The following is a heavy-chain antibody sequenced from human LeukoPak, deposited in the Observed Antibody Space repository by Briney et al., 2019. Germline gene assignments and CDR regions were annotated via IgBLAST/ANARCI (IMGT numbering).Heavy chain of an antibody. Sequence: SGGSLRLSCAASGFTLSSYSMNWVRQAPGKGLEWVSSISSSSSYIYYADSVKGRFTISRDNAKNSLYLQMNSLRAEDTAVYYCASSDIPVVPDNNWFDPWGQGTLVTVSS. CDR3: ASSDIPVVPDNNWFDP. D-gene: IGHD2-2*01. V-gene: IGHV3-21*01. CDR2: ISSSSSYI. CDR1: GFTLSSYS. J-gene: IGHJ5*02.